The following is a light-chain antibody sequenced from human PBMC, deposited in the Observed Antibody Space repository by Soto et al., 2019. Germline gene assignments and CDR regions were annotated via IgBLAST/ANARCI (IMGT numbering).Light chain of an antibody. CDR3: QQYSDWPPYT. J-gene: IGKJ2*01. CDR2: ATS. Sequence: ETVMTQSPVTLSVSPGERATLSCRASQSVGGNVAWYQQKPGQAPRLLLYATSTRATGIPARFSGSGSRTEFTLTISGLQSEDSAVYFCQQYSDWPPYTFGQGTKLEIK. CDR1: QSVGGN. V-gene: IGKV3-15*01.